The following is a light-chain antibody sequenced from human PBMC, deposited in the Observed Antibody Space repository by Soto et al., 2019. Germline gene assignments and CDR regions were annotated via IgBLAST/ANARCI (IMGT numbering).Light chain of an antibody. Sequence: QSALTQPRSVSGSPGQSVTISCTGPTSDVGDYTYVSWYQHHPGKAPKLLIFDVAKRPSGVPDRFSGSKSGNTASLAISGLQAEDEADYYCCSYAGSSPSVVFGGGTKLTV. CDR2: DVA. CDR3: CSYAGSSPSVV. J-gene: IGLJ2*01. CDR1: TSDVGDYTY. V-gene: IGLV2-11*01.